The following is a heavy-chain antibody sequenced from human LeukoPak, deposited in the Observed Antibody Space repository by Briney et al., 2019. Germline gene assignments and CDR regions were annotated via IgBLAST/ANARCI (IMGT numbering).Heavy chain of an antibody. CDR3: ATSYYGSGTYFNWFDP. J-gene: IGHJ5*02. Sequence: SETLSLTCTVSGGSISRNYWSWIRQPPGKGLEWIGYIHSIGTTNYNPSLKSRVTISVDTSKNQFSLKLSSVTAADTAVYYCATSYYGSGTYFNWFDPWGQGALVTVSS. V-gene: IGHV4-59*01. D-gene: IGHD3-10*01. CDR1: GGSISRNY. CDR2: IHSIGTT.